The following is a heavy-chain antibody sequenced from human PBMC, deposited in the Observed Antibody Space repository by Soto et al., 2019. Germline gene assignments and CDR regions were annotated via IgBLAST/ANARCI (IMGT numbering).Heavy chain of an antibody. CDR1: AGSFSHYP. CDR2: MYNTGST. CDR3: ARFGAAAAHDDN. Sequence: SETLSHTCAVYAGSFSHYPWGWIRQPPGKGLEWIGYMYNTGSTVYNPSFKSRVTISVDTSKNQFSLKLNSVTAADTAVYYCARFGAAAAHDDNWGRGVLVT. V-gene: IGHV4-59*01. D-gene: IGHD6-13*01. J-gene: IGHJ4*01.